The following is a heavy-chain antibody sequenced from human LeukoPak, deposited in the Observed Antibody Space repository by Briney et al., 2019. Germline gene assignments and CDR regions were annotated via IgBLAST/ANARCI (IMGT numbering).Heavy chain of an antibody. CDR1: GYTLTELS. CDR3: ATIPLGSSNWFDP. J-gene: IGHJ5*02. D-gene: IGHD6-6*01. V-gene: IGHV1-24*01. CDR2: SDPEDGET. Sequence: GASVKVSCKVSGYTLTELSMHWVRQAPGKGLEWMGGSDPEDGETIYAQKFQGRVTMTEDTSTDTAYMELSSLRSEDTAVYYCATIPLGSSNWFDPWGQGTLVTVSS.